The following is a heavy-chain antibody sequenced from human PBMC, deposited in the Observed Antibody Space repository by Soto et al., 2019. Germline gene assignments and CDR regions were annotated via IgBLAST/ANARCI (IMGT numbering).Heavy chain of an antibody. CDR1: DLTFSNAW. CDR3: STVGSITAAGTPFDY. CDR2: IKSKIDGGTT. D-gene: IGHD6-13*01. J-gene: IGHJ4*02. Sequence: GSLRLSCAASDLTFSNAWMNWVRQAPGKGLEWVGRIKSKIDGGTTDYAAPVKDRFTISRDDSKSTLYLQMNSLKTEDTAVYYCSTVGSITAAGTPFDYWGQGTLVTVSS. V-gene: IGHV3-15*07.